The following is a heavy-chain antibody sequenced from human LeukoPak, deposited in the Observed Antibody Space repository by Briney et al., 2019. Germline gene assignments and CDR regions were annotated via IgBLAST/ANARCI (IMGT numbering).Heavy chain of an antibody. CDR3: ARAPLLYSSSLFDY. CDR1: GFTFSKTW. J-gene: IGHJ4*02. Sequence: GGSLRLSCAASGFTFSKTWMSWVRQAPGKGLEWGACIMEDGSVQKYVDSVRGRFTISRDNARNSLYLQMNSLRAEDTAVYYCARAPLLYSSSLFDYWGQGTLVTVSS. D-gene: IGHD6-13*01. V-gene: IGHV3-7*01. CDR2: IMEDGSVQ.